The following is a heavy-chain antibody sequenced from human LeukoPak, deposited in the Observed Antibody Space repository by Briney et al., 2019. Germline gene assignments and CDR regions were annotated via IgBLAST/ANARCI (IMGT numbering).Heavy chain of an antibody. J-gene: IGHJ4*02. CDR1: GFTFSSNA. V-gene: IGHV3-23*01. CDR3: AKYHYGYSSSWWSAFDY. Sequence: PGGSLRLSCAASGFTFSSNAMNWVHQAPGKGLEWVSGITGSGDSTYYADSVKGRFTISRDNSKNTLYLQMNSLRAEDTAVYYCAKYHYGYSSSWWSAFDYWGQGTLVTVSS. D-gene: IGHD6-13*01. CDR2: ITGSGDST.